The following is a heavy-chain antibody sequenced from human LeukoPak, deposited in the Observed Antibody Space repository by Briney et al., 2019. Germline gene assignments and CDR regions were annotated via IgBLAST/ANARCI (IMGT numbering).Heavy chain of an antibody. J-gene: IGHJ4*02. V-gene: IGHV4-59*01. CDR1: GGSISSYY. D-gene: IGHD5-12*01. CDR2: IYYSGST. Sequence: SETLSLTCAVSGGSISSYYWSWIRQPPAKGLEGIGYIYYSGSTNYNPSLKSRVTISVDTSKNQFSLKLSSVTAADTAVYYCASSSGSQLFDYWGQGTLVTVSS. CDR3: ASSSGSQLFDY.